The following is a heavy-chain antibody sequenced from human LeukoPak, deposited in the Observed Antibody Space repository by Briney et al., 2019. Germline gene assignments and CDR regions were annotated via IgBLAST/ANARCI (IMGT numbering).Heavy chain of an antibody. J-gene: IGHJ4*02. CDR3: ARDSPSMKQWLVIDY. CDR2: ISAYNGNT. Sequence: AASVKVSCKASGFTFTGYYMHWVRQAPGQGLEWMGWISAYNGNTNYAQKLQGRVTMTTDTSTSTAYMELRSLRSDDTAVYYCARDSPSMKQWLVIDYWGQGTLVTVSS. D-gene: IGHD6-19*01. CDR1: GFTFTGYY. V-gene: IGHV1-18*04.